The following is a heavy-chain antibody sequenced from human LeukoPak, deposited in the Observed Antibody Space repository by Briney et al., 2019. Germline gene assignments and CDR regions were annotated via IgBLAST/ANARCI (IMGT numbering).Heavy chain of an antibody. Sequence: GGSLRLSCAASGFTFSSYWMHWVRQAPGRGLVWVSRIKSDGSTNYADSVKGRFTISRDNARNTLYLQMNSLRPEDTAVYYCAKDDYGSFDYWGQGTLVTVSS. V-gene: IGHV3-74*01. D-gene: IGHD3-10*01. J-gene: IGHJ4*02. CDR1: GFTFSSYW. CDR3: AKDDYGSFDY. CDR2: IKSDGST.